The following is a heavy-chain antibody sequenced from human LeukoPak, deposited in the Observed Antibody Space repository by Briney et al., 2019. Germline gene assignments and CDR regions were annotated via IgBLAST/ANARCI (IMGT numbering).Heavy chain of an antibody. J-gene: IGHJ3*02. CDR1: GGSVSSGSYY. CDR3: ARALRITMLDI. CDR2: IYYSGST. D-gene: IGHD3-10*01. Sequence: SETLSLTCTVSGGSVSSGSYYWSWIRQPPGKGLEWIGYIYYSGSTNYNPSLKSRVTISVDTSKNQFSLKLSSVTAADTAVYYCARALRITMLDIWGQGTMVTVSS. V-gene: IGHV4-61*01.